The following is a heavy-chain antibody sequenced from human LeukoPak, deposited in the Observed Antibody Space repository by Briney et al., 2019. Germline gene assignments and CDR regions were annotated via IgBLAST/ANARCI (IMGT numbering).Heavy chain of an antibody. D-gene: IGHD1-14*01. CDR2: ISSSGSTI. J-gene: IGHJ4*02. V-gene: IGHV3-48*01. CDR1: GFTFSSYT. CDR3: AKATGYLL. Sequence: GGSLRLSCAASGFTFSSYTMNWVRQAPGKGLEWVSYISSSGSTIYYADSVKGRFTISRDNSENTLYLQMNSLRAEDTAVYYCAKATGYLLWGQGTLVTVSS.